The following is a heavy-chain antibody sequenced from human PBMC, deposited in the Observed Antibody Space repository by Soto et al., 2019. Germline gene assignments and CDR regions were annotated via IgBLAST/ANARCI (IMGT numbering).Heavy chain of an antibody. J-gene: IGHJ6*02. D-gene: IGHD2-8*01. CDR1: GFTFSSYS. V-gene: IGHV3-21*01. CDR3: ARALGYCTNGVCGYYYYGMDV. CDR2: ISSSSSYI. Sequence: EVQLVESGGGLVKPGGSLRLSCAASGFTFSSYSMNWVHQAPGKGLEWVSSISSSSSYIYYADSVKGRFTISRDNAKNSLYLQMNSLRAEDTAVYYCARALGYCTNGVCGYYYYGMDVWGQGTTVTVSS.